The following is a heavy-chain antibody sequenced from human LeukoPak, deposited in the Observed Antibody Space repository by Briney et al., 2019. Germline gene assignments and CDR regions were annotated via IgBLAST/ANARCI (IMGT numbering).Heavy chain of an antibody. V-gene: IGHV3-30*18. J-gene: IGHJ4*02. CDR3: AKDRSLGEGGDYFDY. CDR1: GFTFSSYG. Sequence: GGSLRLSCAASGFTFSSYGMHWVRQAPGKGLEWVAVISYDGSNKYYADSVKGRFTISRDNSKTTLYLQMNSLRAEDTAVYYCAKDRSLGEGGDYFDYWGQGTLVTVSS. D-gene: IGHD3-16*01. CDR2: ISYDGSNK.